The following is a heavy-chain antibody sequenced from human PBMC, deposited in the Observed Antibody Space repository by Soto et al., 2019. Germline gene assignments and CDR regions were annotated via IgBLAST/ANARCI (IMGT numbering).Heavy chain of an antibody. D-gene: IGHD2-2*01. Sequence: ASVKVSCKASGYTFSTYGINWIRQAPGQHLEWLGWISPRNGNTNYAQNVQGRVTLTTDASTGTAYLELKNLRSDDTAVYYCARVQLLPNPAFDFWGQGTPVTVYS. CDR2: ISPRNGNT. CDR3: ARVQLLPNPAFDF. CDR1: GYTFSTYG. V-gene: IGHV1-18*04. J-gene: IGHJ4*02.